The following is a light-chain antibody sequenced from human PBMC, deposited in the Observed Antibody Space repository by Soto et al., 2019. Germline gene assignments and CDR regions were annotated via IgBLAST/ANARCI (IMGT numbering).Light chain of an antibody. CDR3: QQYNSYSPYT. J-gene: IGKJ2*01. CDR1: QSISSW. V-gene: IGKV1-5*03. Sequence: DIQMTQSPSTLSASVGDRVTITCRASQSISSWLAWYQKKPGKAPKLLIYKASSLESGVPSRFSGSGSWTEFTLTISSLQPDDFATYYCQQYNSYSPYTFGQGTKLEIK. CDR2: KAS.